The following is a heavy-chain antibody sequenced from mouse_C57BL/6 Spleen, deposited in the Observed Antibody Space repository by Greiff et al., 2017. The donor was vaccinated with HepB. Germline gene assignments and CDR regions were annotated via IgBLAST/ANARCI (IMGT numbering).Heavy chain of an antibody. D-gene: IGHD1-1*01. CDR3: TRGWSTLVGDY. J-gene: IGHJ2*01. CDR2: ISSGGDYI. Sequence: EVKVVESGEGLVKPGGSLKLSCAASGFTFSSYAMSWVRQTPEKRLEWVAYISSGGDYIYYADTVKGRFTISRDNARNTLYLQMSSLKSEDTAMYYCTRGWSTLVGDYWGQGTTLTVSS. CDR1: GFTFSSYA. V-gene: IGHV5-9-1*02.